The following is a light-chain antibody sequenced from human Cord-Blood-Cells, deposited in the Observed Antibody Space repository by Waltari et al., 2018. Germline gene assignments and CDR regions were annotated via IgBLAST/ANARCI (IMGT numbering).Light chain of an antibody. J-gene: IGLJ3*02. CDR2: RNK. CDR3: AAWDDSLSGWV. Sequence: QSVLTQPPSASGTPGQRVTISCSGSSSNIGSNYVYWYQQLPGTAPKHRMYRNKQRPSGVPDRFSGSKSGTSASLAISGLRSEDEADYYCAAWDDSLSGWVFGGGTKLTVL. CDR1: SSNIGSNY. V-gene: IGLV1-47*01.